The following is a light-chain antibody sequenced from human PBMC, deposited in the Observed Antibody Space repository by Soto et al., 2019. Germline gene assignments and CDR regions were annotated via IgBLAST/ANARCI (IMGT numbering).Light chain of an antibody. J-gene: IGKJ3*01. V-gene: IGKV3-20*01. CDR2: GAS. Sequence: AWYQQKRGQPPRLLIVGASSRATGIPDRFSGSGSGTDFTLTISRLEPEDFAVYYCQQCVSSLFGPGTKVDIK. CDR3: QQCVSSL.